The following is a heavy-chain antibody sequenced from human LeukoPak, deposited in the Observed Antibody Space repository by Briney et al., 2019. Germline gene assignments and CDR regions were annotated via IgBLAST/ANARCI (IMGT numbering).Heavy chain of an antibody. V-gene: IGHV1-18*01. CDR2: ISAYNGNT. CDR1: GYTFTSYG. CDR3: ARERDYYGSGSYYSFDY. J-gene: IGHJ4*02. D-gene: IGHD3-10*01. Sequence: ASVKVSCKASGYTFTSYGISWVRQAPGQGLEWMAWISAYNGNTNYAQKLQGRVTMTTDTSTSTAYMELRSLRSDDTAVYYCARERDYYGSGSYYSFDYWGQGTLVTVSS.